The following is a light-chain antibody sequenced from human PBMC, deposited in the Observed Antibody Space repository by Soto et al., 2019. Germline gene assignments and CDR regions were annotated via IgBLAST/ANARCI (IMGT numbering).Light chain of an antibody. J-gene: IGKJ2*01. CDR1: QRISSY. V-gene: IGKV1-39*01. CDR2: GAS. CDR3: QQSYSTPHT. Sequence: DIQMTQSPSSLSASVGDRDTITCRASQRISSYLNWYQQKPGKAPKLLIYGASSLQSGVPSRFSGSGSGTDFTLTISSLQPEDFATYYCQQSYSTPHTFGQGTKVDIK.